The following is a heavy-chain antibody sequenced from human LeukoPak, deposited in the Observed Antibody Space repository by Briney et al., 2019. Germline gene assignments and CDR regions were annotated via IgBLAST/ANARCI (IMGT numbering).Heavy chain of an antibody. V-gene: IGHV3-11*01. CDR3: ARLSDYYYYMNV. CDR2: ISSSGITR. D-gene: IGHD3-3*02. CDR1: GFTFSDYY. J-gene: IGHJ6*03. Sequence: GGSLRLSCAASGFTFSDYYMSWIRQAPGKGLEWVSYISSSGITRYYADSVKGRFTISRDNTKNSLYLQMNSLRAEDTAVYYCARLSDYYYYMNVWSKGTTVTVSS.